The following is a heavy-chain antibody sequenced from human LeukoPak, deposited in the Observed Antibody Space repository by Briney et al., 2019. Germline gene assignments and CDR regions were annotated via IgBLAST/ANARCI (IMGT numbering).Heavy chain of an antibody. V-gene: IGHV4-30-2*01. D-gene: IGHD3-10*01. CDR2: IYHSGST. CDR3: TRAFYGSGSYLLDY. CDR1: GGSISSGGYS. J-gene: IGHJ4*02. Sequence: SETLSLTCAVSGGSISSGGYSWSWIRQPPGKGLEWIGYIYHSGSTYYNPSLKSRVTISVDRSKNQFSLKLSSVTAADTAVYYCTRAFYGSGSYLLDYWGQGTLVTVSS.